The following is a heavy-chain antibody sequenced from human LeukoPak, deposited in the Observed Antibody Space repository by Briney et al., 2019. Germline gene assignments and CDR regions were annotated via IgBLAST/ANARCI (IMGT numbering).Heavy chain of an antibody. J-gene: IGHJ3*02. CDR1: GFTFSDYY. CDR3: ARDLSSWTFSGFDI. D-gene: IGHD6-13*01. V-gene: IGHV3-11*04. CDR2: ISSSGSTL. Sequence: GGSLRLSGAASGFTFSDYYMSWIRQAPGKGLGWVSYISSSGSTLYYADSVKGRFTISRDNAKNSLYLQMSSLRAEDTAVYYCARDLSSWTFSGFDIWGQGTMVTVSS.